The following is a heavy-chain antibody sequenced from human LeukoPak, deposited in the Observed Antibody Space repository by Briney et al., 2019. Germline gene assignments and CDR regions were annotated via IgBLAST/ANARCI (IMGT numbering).Heavy chain of an antibody. V-gene: IGHV1-2*02. D-gene: IGHD2-15*01. CDR2: INPNNGGT. Sequence: ASVKVSCKGSGYTFIGYNMHWVRQAPGQGLEWMGWINPNNGGTNYAQKFHGRVTMTRDTSISTAYMELSRLISDDTAVYYCARGYCSAGTCYEFDYWGQGTLVTVSS. CDR1: GYTFIGYN. CDR3: ARGYCSAGTCYEFDY. J-gene: IGHJ4*02.